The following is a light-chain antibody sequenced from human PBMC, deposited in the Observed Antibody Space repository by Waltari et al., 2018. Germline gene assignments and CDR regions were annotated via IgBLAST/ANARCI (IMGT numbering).Light chain of an antibody. V-gene: IGKV4-1*01. CDR2: WAS. Sequence: DIVMTQSPDSLAVSLGERASINCKSSQSVLYSSSSQNYLVWYQQKPGQPPKLLITWASTRESGVPDRFSGSGSGTDFTLTISSLQAEDVAVYFCQQYYGIPTFGQGTKVEIK. CDR1: QSVLYSSSSQNY. CDR3: QQYYGIPT. J-gene: IGKJ1*01.